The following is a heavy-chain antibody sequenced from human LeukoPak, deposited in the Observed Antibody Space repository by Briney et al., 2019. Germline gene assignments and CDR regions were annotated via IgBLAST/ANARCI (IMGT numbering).Heavy chain of an antibody. CDR2: IYWDDDK. CDR3: AREEDGRLGDY. D-gene: IGHD6-19*01. J-gene: IGHJ4*02. Sequence: SGPTLVHSTPAPRLTFTSSGFTRISKGPGKGLNCHPPIKARGWLVFIYWDDDKRYSPSLRRRLTITRDTSKNQVVLTMTNMDPVDTATYYCAREEDGRLGDYWGQGALVTVSS. CDR1: GFTRISKGPG. V-gene: IGHV2-5*02.